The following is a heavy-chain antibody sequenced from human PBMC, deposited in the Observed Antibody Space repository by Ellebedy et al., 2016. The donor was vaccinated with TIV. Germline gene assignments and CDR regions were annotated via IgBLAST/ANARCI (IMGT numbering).Heavy chain of an antibody. CDR2: ISYDGSNK. V-gene: IGHV3-33*05. J-gene: IGHJ4*02. CDR1: GFTFSSYG. Sequence: GESLKISXAASGFTFSSYGMHWVRQAPGKGLEWVAVISYDGSNKYYADSVKGRFTISRDNSKNTVYLQMNSLRAEDTAVYYCARHGYDSSGYYRYFFEFWGQGTLVTVSS. D-gene: IGHD3-22*01. CDR3: ARHGYDSSGYYRYFFEF.